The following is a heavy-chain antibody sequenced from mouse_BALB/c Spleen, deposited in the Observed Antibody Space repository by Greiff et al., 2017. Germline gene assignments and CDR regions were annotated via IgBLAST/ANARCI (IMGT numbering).Heavy chain of an antibody. CDR2: IDPANGNT. J-gene: IGHJ3*01. CDR3: APYWDVFAY. D-gene: IGHD4-1*01. CDR1: GFNIKDTY. V-gene: IGHV14-3*02. Sequence: VQLQQSGAELVKPGASVKLSCTASGFNIKDTYMHWVKQRPEQGLEWIGRIDPANGNTKYDPKFQGKATITANTSSNQAYLQLSSLTSEDTAVDYCAPYWDVFAYWGQGTLVTGSA.